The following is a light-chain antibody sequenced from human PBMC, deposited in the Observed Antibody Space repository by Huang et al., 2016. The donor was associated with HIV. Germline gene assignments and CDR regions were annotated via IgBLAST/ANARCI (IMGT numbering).Light chain of an antibody. CDR1: RSLLHVNRNNY. Sequence: DIVVTQSPLSLAVSPGEPASISCRSSRSLLHVNRNNYLAWYLQKPGQSPQLLIYLGSHRASGGPDRFSASGSGTDFTLKIARVEAEDVGVYYCMQALHTPWTFGQGTKVEIK. J-gene: IGKJ1*01. CDR2: LGS. CDR3: MQALHTPWT. V-gene: IGKV2-28*01.